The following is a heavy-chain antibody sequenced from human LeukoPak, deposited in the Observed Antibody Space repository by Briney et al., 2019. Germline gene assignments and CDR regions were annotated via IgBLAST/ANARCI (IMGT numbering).Heavy chain of an antibody. V-gene: IGHV4-61*02. CDR1: GGSISSGSYY. D-gene: IGHD1-14*01. CDR3: ARENHYYYYYMDV. Sequence: PSQTLSLTCTVSGGSISSGSYYWSWIRQPAGKGLEWIGRIYTGGSTNYNPSLESRVTISVDTSKNQFSLKLSSVTAADTAVYYCARENHYYYYYMDVWGKGTTVTVSS. CDR2: IYTGGST. J-gene: IGHJ6*03.